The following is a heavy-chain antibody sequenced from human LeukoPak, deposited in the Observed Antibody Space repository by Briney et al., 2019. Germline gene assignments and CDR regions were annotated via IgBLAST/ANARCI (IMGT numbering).Heavy chain of an antibody. CDR2: IRFDGSNK. CDR1: GFTFSSYA. CDR3: ARERWELLYSAFDI. J-gene: IGHJ3*02. V-gene: IGHV3-30*02. Sequence: PGGSLRLSCAASGFTFSSYAMHWVRQAPGKGLEWVAFIRFDGSNKYYADSVKGRFTISRDNSKNTLYLQMNSLRAEDTAVYYCARERWELLYSAFDIWGQGTMVTVSS. D-gene: IGHD1-26*01.